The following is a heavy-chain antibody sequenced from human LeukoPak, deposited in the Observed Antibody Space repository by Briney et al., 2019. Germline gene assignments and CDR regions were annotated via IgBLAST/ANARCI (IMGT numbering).Heavy chain of an antibody. CDR2: INHSGST. Sequence: VKPSETLSLTCTVSGGSISSSSYYWGWIRQPPGKRLEWIGEINHSGSTNYNPSLKSRVTILVDTSKNQFSLKLSSVTAADTAVYYCARGVVRGVIMIKRGNWFDPWGQGTLVTVSS. J-gene: IGHJ5*02. V-gene: IGHV4-39*07. D-gene: IGHD3-10*01. CDR3: ARGVVRGVIMIKRGNWFDP. CDR1: GGSISSSSYY.